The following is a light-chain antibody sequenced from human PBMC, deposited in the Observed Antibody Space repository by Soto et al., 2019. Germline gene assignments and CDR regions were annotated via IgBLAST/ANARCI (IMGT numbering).Light chain of an antibody. V-gene: IGKV3-11*01. CDR3: QQRSNWPIT. CDR1: QSVNSSY. CDR2: DAS. Sequence: EIVMTQSPATLSVSPGERATLSCRASQSVNSSYLAWYQQKPGQAPRLLIYDASNRATGIPARFSGSGSGTDFTLTISSLEPEDFAVYYCQQRSNWPITFGQGTRLEIK. J-gene: IGKJ5*01.